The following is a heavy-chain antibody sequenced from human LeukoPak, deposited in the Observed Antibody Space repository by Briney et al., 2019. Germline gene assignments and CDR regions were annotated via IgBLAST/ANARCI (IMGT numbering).Heavy chain of an antibody. CDR3: ARVEAVAAAFDY. CDR2: IIPIFGTA. D-gene: IGHD6-19*01. Sequence: ASVKVSCKASRGTFSSYAISWVRQAPGQGLEWMGGIIPIFGTANYAQKFQGRVTITADKSTSTAYMELSSLRSEDTAVYYCARVEAVAAAFDYWGQGTLVTVSS. J-gene: IGHJ4*02. V-gene: IGHV1-69*06. CDR1: RGTFSSYA.